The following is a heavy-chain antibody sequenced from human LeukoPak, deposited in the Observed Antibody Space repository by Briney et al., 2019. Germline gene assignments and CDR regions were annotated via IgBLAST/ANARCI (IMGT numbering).Heavy chain of an antibody. D-gene: IGHD6-19*01. CDR2: ISSSSSYI. CDR3: ARDDCPRIAVADSCRGPYYYYYYGIDV. Sequence: GGSLRLSCAASGFTFSSYSMNWVRQAPGKGLEWVSSISSSSSYIYYAESVKGRFTISRDTSKNSLYLQMNSLRAEDTAVYYCARDDCPRIAVADSCRGPYYYYYYGIDVWGQGTTVTASS. V-gene: IGHV3-21*06. CDR1: GFTFSSYS. J-gene: IGHJ6*02.